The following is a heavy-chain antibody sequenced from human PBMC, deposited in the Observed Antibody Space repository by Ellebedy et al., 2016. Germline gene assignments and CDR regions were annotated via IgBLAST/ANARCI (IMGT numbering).Heavy chain of an antibody. V-gene: IGHV3-23*01. CDR1: GFTFSSYP. J-gene: IGHJ4*02. Sequence: GESLKISCAASGFTFSSYPMSWVRQAPGKGLEWVSLISGSSGSTYYADSVKGRFTISRDNAKNSLYLQMNSLRAEDTAVYYCARDAAGNFDFWGQGTLVTVSS. CDR3: ARDAAGNFDF. CDR2: ISGSSGST. D-gene: IGHD1-1*01.